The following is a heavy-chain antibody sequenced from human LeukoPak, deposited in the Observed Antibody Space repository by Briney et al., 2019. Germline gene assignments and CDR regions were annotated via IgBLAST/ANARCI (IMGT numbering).Heavy chain of an antibody. J-gene: IGHJ4*02. Sequence: GGSLRLSCAASGFTFRSYAMSWVRQARGKGLEWVSDISGSGGSTYYADSVKGGFTISRENSKKTLYLQMNSLRAENTAVYYCAKDEYCSSTSCYSWGQGTLVTVSS. CDR3: AKDEYCSSTSCYS. CDR1: GFTFRSYA. V-gene: IGHV3-23*01. CDR2: ISGSGGST. D-gene: IGHD2-2*02.